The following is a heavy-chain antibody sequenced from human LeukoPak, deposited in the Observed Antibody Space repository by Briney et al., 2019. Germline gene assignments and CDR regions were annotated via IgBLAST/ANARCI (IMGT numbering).Heavy chain of an antibody. D-gene: IGHD6-13*01. V-gene: IGHV4-30-2*01. J-gene: IGHJ5*02. CDR2: IYHSGST. Sequence: TLSLTCAVSGGSISSGGYSWSWIRQPPGKGLEWIGYIYHSGSTYYNPSLKSRVTISVDRSKNQFSLKLSSVTAADTAVYYCARDRGAAASGWFDPWGQGTLVTVSS. CDR3: ARDRGAAASGWFDP. CDR1: GGSISSGGYS.